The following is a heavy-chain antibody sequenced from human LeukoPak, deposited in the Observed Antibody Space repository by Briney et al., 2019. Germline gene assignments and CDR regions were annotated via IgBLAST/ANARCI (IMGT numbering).Heavy chain of an antibody. V-gene: IGHV4-30-2*01. Sequence: SQTLSLTCAVSGGSISSGGYSWSWIRQPPGKGLEWIGYIYHSGSTYYNPSLKSRVTISVDRSKNQFSLKLSFVTAADTAVYYCARESYGGNEYYFDYWGQGTLVTVSS. J-gene: IGHJ4*02. CDR2: IYHSGST. CDR1: GGSISSGGYS. CDR3: ARESYGGNEYYFDY. D-gene: IGHD4-23*01.